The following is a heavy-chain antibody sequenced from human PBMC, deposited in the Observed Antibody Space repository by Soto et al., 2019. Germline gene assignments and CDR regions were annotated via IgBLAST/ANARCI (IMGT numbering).Heavy chain of an antibody. J-gene: IGHJ2*01. D-gene: IGHD2-15*01. CDR2: ISYDGSTK. CDR3: AFFFQAEDGRRVFCTVSAVLLNRSSDL. V-gene: IGHV3-30*03. Sequence: GKGLEWVAFISYDGSTKYYADSVKGRFTISRDDSKDTLYLQMNSLRPEDTSVYYCAFFFQAEDGRRVFCTVSAVLLNRSSDL.